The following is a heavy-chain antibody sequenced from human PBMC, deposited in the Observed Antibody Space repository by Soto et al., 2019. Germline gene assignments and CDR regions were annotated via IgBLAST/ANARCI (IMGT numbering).Heavy chain of an antibody. CDR1: AGTIRRGCYF. V-gene: IGHV4-30-4*01. J-gene: IGHJ1*01. Sequence: VSAGTIRRGCYFWCWIRLAPGRGLEWIGYIHSSGSIYYNPSLKSRATMSIDTARNQFSLKVSSVTVADTAVYYCASDLDGLHDHNSGPDPRPAWVQGPLVT. CDR3: ASDLDGLHDHNSGPDPRPA. D-gene: IGHD5-12*01. CDR2: IHSSGSI.